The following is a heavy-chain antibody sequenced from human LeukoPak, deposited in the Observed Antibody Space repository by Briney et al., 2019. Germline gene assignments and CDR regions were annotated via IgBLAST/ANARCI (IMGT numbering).Heavy chain of an antibody. J-gene: IGHJ6*03. V-gene: IGHV1-8*03. Sequence: ASVKVSCKASGYTFTTNDINWVRRASGQGLEWLGYINTNSGNTGYPRKFQVRVTTTRSTSIGTVYMELSSLRSDDTAVYYCASSLWLSQTTYYYYYMDVWGKRTTVTVSS. CDR1: GYTFTTND. D-gene: IGHD3-22*01. CDR2: INTNSGNT. CDR3: ASSLWLSQTTYYYYYMDV.